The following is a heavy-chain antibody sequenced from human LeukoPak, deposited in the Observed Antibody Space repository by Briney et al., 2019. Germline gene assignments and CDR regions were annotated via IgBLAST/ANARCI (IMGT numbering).Heavy chain of an antibody. J-gene: IGHJ5*02. CDR3: AREIELYCSGGSCPNWFDP. CDR2: MNPNSGNT. CDR1: GYTFTGYY. D-gene: IGHD2-15*01. Sequence: GASVKVSCKASGYTFTGYYMHWVRQAPGQGLEWMGWMNPNSGNTGYAQKFQGRVTITRNTSISTAYMELSSLRSEDTAVYYCAREIELYCSGGSCPNWFDPWGQGTLVTVSS. V-gene: IGHV1-8*03.